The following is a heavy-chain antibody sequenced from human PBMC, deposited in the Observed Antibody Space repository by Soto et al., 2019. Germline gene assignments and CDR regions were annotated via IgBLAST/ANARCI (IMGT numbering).Heavy chain of an antibody. CDR2: IYYNGNA. CDR3: ARGELWWDF. V-gene: IGHV4-31*03. D-gene: IGHD3-10*01. CDR1: GGSISSGTYH. Sequence: QVQLQESGPGLVKPSQTLSLTCTVSGGSISSGTYHWSWIRQHPGKGLEWIGFIYYNGNAFYNPSLKSRFAISLDTSKNQFSLKLSSLTAADTAVYFCARGELWWDFWGQGTLVTVSS. J-gene: IGHJ4*02.